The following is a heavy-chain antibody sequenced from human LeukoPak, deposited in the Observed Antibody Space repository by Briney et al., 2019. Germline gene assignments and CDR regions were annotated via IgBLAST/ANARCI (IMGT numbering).Heavy chain of an antibody. D-gene: IGHD6-13*01. J-gene: IGHJ4*02. V-gene: IGHV3-30*04. CDR3: ARDRSGTEHFDY. CDR2: ISYDGSNK. CDR1: GFIFNAYT. Sequence: GGSLRLSCAASGFIFNAYTMDWVRQAPGKGLEWVAVISYDGSNKYYADSVKGRFTISRDNSKNTLYLQMNSLRAEDTAVYYCARDRSGTEHFDYWGQGTLVTVSS.